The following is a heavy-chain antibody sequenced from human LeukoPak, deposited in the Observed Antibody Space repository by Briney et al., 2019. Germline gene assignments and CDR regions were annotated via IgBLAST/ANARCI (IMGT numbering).Heavy chain of an antibody. CDR2: ISAHNGNT. J-gene: IGHJ2*01. CDR1: GYTFTTYG. CDR3: ARDGYFDL. V-gene: IGHV1-18*01. Sequence: GASVKVSCKASGYTFTTYGIAWVRQAPGQGLEWMGWISAHNGNTNYAQSLQGRVTMTTDTSTNTAYMELRSLRADDSAVYYCARDGYFDLWGRGTLVTVSS.